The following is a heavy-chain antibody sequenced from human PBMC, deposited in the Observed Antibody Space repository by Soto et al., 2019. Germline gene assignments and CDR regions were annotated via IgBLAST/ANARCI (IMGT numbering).Heavy chain of an antibody. J-gene: IGHJ4*02. CDR2: ISSSSSTI. CDR3: ARDYYDSSGYYNFDY. D-gene: IGHD3-22*01. CDR1: GFTFSSYA. V-gene: IGHV3-48*02. Sequence: GGSLRLSCAASGFTFSSYAMSWVRQAPGKGLEWVSYISSSSSTIYYADSVKGRFTISRDNAKNSLYLQMNSLRDEDTAVYYCARDYYDSSGYYNFDYWGQGTLVTVSS.